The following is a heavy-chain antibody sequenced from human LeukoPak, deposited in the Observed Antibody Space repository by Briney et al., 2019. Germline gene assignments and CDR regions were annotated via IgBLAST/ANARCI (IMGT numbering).Heavy chain of an antibody. CDR2: IYYSGST. Sequence: SETLSLTCTVSGGSISSGDYYWSWIRQPPGKGLEWIGYIYYSGSTYYNPSLKSRVTISVDTSKDQFSLKLSSVTAADTAVYYCARMSRKNIAVAGTGDYWGQGTLVTVSS. J-gene: IGHJ4*02. D-gene: IGHD6-19*01. CDR3: ARMSRKNIAVAGTGDY. CDR1: GGSISSGDYY. V-gene: IGHV4-30-4*01.